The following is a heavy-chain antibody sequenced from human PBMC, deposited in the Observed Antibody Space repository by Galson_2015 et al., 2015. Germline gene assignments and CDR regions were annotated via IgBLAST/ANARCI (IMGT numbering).Heavy chain of an antibody. V-gene: IGHV5-51*01. CDR3: ARLITMVRGVITYYYGMDV. CDR2: IYPGDSDT. CDR1: GYSFTSYW. J-gene: IGHJ6*02. Sequence: QSGAEVKKPGESLKISCKGSGYSFTSYWIGWVRQMPGKGLEWMGIIYPGDSDTRYSPSFQGQVTISADKSISTAYLQWSSLKASDTAMYYCARLITMVRGVITYYYGMDVWGQGTTVTVSS. D-gene: IGHD3-10*01.